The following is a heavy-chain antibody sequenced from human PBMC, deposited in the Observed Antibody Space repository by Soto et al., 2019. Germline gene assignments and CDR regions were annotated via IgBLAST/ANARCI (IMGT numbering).Heavy chain of an antibody. CDR2: INYSGST. V-gene: IGHV4-39*01. CDR1: GASIATNNYH. Sequence: QLQLQESGPGLVKPAETLSLTCTVSGASIATNNYHWGWIRQPPGKGLEWIGNINYSGSTYYSPSLMPRVTPSIDTSKSQLSLKLASVTAADTAVYYCARHGGLLFRNPGWRQIQSGYDVWGQGMLVTVS. CDR3: ARHGGLLFRNPGWRQIQSGYDV. D-gene: IGHD2-21*01. J-gene: IGHJ4*02.